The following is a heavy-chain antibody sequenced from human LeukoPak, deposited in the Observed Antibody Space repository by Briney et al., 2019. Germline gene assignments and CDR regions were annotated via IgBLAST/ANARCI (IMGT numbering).Heavy chain of an antibody. CDR2: ISGSSSPI. J-gene: IGHJ3*02. CDR1: GFTFSSYS. CDR3: AKEGPRSSGNYYDGFDI. Sequence: KSGGSLRLSCAASGFTFSSYSMNWVRQAPGKGLEWVSYISGSSSPIYYADSVKGRFTISRDNSKNTLYLQMNSLRAEDTAVYYCAKEGPRSSGNYYDGFDIWGQGTMVTVSS. D-gene: IGHD3-22*01. V-gene: IGHV3-48*01.